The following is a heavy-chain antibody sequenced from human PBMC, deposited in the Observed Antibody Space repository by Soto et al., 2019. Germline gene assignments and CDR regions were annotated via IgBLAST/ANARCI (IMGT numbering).Heavy chain of an antibody. CDR2: MYSDGST. D-gene: IGHD4-17*01. V-gene: IGHV3-53*01. J-gene: IGHJ6*02. Sequence: EVQLVESGGDLTQPGRSLRLSCVASGFTVSFNYLNWVRQAPGKGLEWVSIMYSDGSTYYADSVKGRFTISRDNSENTLYLQMISLRAEDTAVYYCARDCPTNYGDACMDVWGQGTTVTVSS. CDR1: GFTVSFNY. CDR3: ARDCPTNYGDACMDV.